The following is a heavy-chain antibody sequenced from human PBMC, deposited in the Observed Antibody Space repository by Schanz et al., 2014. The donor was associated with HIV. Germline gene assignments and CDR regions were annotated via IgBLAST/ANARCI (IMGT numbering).Heavy chain of an antibody. D-gene: IGHD1-26*01. J-gene: IGHJ6*02. CDR2: ISKDGSDK. CDR1: GFTFRSND. Sequence: VQLVESGGAWVQPGGSLRLSCAASGFTFRSNDMSWVRQAPGKGLEWVAAISKDGSDKYYTDSVKGRFTISRDNSNNTLYLQMNSLRAEDTAVYYCAKIISGSPYYYYGLDVWGLGTTVTVSS. V-gene: IGHV3-30*18. CDR3: AKIISGSPYYYYGLDV.